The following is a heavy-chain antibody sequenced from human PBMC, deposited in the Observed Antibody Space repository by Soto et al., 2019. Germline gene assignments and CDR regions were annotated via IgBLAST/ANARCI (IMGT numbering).Heavy chain of an antibody. J-gene: IGHJ6*02. CDR1: GGSISSSNW. D-gene: IGHD3-3*02. Sequence: PWETLSLTCAVSGGSISSSNWWSWVRQPPGKGLEWIGEIYHSGSTNYNPSLKSRVTISVDKSKNQFSLKLSSVTAADTAVYYCARVGLAAVFYYYGMDVWGQGTTVTVSS. CDR3: ARVGLAAVFYYYGMDV. V-gene: IGHV4-4*02. CDR2: IYHSGST.